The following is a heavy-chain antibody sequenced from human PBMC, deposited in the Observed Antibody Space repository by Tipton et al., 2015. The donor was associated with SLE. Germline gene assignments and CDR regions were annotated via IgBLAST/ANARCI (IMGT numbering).Heavy chain of an antibody. J-gene: IGHJ4*02. CDR2: IKQDGSDK. V-gene: IGHV3-7*01. CDR1: GFTFRTYS. D-gene: IGHD6-13*01. Sequence: SLRLSCAASGFTFRTYSMSWVRQAPGKGLKWVANIKQDGSDKYYVDSVKGRFTISRDNAKNSLYLQMNSLRAEDTAVYYCARVSLYSNSWYHYFDYWGQGTLVTVSS. CDR3: ARVSLYSNSWYHYFDY.